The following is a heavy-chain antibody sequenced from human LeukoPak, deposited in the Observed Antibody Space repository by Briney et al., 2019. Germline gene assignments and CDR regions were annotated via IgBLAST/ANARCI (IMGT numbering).Heavy chain of an antibody. Sequence: ASVKVSCKTSGYTFTDYYIHWVRQAPGQGLEWMGQLNPHTGGANYAQKFQGRVSMTRDASINTAYMEVTRLTSDDTAVYYCARVTWKTIIAAPDYWGQGTVVTVSS. CDR1: GYTFTDYY. CDR2: LNPHTGGA. D-gene: IGHD3-3*01. CDR3: ARVTWKTIIAAPDY. J-gene: IGHJ4*02. V-gene: IGHV1-2*06.